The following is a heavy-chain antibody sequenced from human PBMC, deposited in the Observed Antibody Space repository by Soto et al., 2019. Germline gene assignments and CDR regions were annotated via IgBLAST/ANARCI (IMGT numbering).Heavy chain of an antibody. J-gene: IGHJ6*02. Sequence: VGSLRLSCAASGFTFSSYSMNWVRQAPGKGLEWVSSISSSSSYIYYADSVKGRFTISRDNAKNSLYLQMNSLRAEDTAVCYCARKIYDFWSGLYHGMDVWGQGTTVIVSS. D-gene: IGHD3-3*01. CDR3: ARKIYDFWSGLYHGMDV. CDR2: ISSSSSYI. CDR1: GFTFSSYS. V-gene: IGHV3-21*01.